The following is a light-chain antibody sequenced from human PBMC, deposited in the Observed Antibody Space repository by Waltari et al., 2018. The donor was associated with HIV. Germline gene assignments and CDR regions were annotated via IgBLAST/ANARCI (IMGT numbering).Light chain of an antibody. CDR3: QSADSSGTWV. J-gene: IGLJ3*02. Sequence: SYELTQPPSVSVSPGQTARITCSGDALPNQSAYWYHQKPGQAPVLVIYKDTERPSGIPERFSGSSSGTTVTLTISGVQAEDEADYYCQSADSSGTWVFGGGTKLTVL. CDR2: KDT. V-gene: IGLV3-25*03. CDR1: ALPNQS.